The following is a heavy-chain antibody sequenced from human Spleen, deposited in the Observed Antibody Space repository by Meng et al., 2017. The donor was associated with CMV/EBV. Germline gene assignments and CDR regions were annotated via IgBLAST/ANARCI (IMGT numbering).Heavy chain of an antibody. J-gene: IGHJ3*02. D-gene: IGHD6-6*01. V-gene: IGHV1-2*02. CDR2: INPNSGGT. CDR3: TRGWYSSSSGHDAFEI. CDR1: GYTFTGYY. Sequence: VSVKVSCKASGYTFTGYYMHWVRQAPGQGLEWMGWINPNSGGTNYAQKFQGRVTMTRDTSISTAYMELSRLRSDDTAVYYCTRGWYSSSSGHDAFEIWGQGTMVTVSS.